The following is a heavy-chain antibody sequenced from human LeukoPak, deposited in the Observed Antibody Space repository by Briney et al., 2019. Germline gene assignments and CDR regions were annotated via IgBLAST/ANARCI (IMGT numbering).Heavy chain of an antibody. CDR3: AKDSSGSYYEGFDY. V-gene: IGHV3-9*01. J-gene: IGHJ4*02. CDR1: GFTFDDYA. D-gene: IGHD1-26*01. CDR2: ISWNSGSI. Sequence: GRSLRLSCAASGFTFDDYAMHWVRQAPGKGLEWVSGISWNSGSIGYADSVKGRFTISRDNAKNSLYLQMNSLRAEDTAWYYCAKDSSGSYYEGFDYWGQGTLVTVSS.